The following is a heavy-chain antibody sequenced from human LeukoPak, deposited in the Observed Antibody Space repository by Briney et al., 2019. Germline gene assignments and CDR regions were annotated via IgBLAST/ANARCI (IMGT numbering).Heavy chain of an antibody. J-gene: IGHJ4*02. CDR1: GGSFSGYY. V-gene: IGHV4-34*01. CDR2: INHSGST. Sequence: PSENLSLTCAVYGGSFSGYYWSWLRQPPGKGLEWIGEINHSGSTNYNPSLKSRVTISVDTSKNQFSLKLSSVTAADTAVYYCARSRTASLDYWGQGTLVTVSS. CDR3: ARSRTASLDY. D-gene: IGHD2-21*02.